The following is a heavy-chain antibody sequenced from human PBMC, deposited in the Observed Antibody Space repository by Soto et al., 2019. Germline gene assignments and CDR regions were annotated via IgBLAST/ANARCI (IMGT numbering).Heavy chain of an antibody. Sequence: QVQLVESGGGMVQPGRSLRLSCAASGFTFSSYGMHWVRQAPGKGLEWVAVIWYDGSNKYYADSVKGRFTISRDNSKNTLYLQMNSLRAEDTAVYYCARDTGYCSGGSCYSFHAFDIWGQGTMVTVSS. J-gene: IGHJ3*02. CDR3: ARDTGYCSGGSCYSFHAFDI. CDR1: GFTFSSYG. D-gene: IGHD2-15*01. V-gene: IGHV3-33*01. CDR2: IWYDGSNK.